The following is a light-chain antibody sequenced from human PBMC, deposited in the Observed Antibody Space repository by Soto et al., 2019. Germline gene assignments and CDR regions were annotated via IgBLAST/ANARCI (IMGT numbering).Light chain of an antibody. CDR3: SSYTSSSTLVV. CDR2: EVS. CDR1: SSDVGGYNY. J-gene: IGLJ2*01. Sequence: QSALTQPASVSGSPGQSITISCTGTSSDVGGYNYVSWYQQHPGKAPKLMIYEVSNRPSGVSNRFSGSKSGNTASLTISGLQAEDEVDYYCSSYTSSSTLVVFGGGTNVTVL. V-gene: IGLV2-14*01.